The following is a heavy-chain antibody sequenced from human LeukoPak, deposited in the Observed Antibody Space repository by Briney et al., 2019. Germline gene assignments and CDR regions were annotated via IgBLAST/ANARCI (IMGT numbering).Heavy chain of an antibody. V-gene: IGHV5-51*01. CDR3: ARGSRATTGYSFSFYMDV. D-gene: IGHD3-9*01. J-gene: IGHJ6*03. CDR2: IYPGDSDT. Sequence: GESLKISCKGSGYSFTSYWIGCVRQMPAKDLEWMGIIYPGDSDTRYSPSFQGQVTISADKSISTAYLQLSSLKASDTAMYYCARGSRATTGYSFSFYMDVWGKGTTVTVSS. CDR1: GYSFTSYW.